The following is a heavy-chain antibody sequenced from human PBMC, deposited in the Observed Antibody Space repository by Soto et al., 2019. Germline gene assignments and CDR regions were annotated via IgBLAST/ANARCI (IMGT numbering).Heavy chain of an antibody. D-gene: IGHD6-13*01. CDR2: ISSADDT. V-gene: IGHV3-23*01. J-gene: IGHJ4*02. CDR3: AKGEAVAGTEFDY. CDR1: GFTFSTYA. Sequence: EVQLLESGGGLVQPGGSLRLSCADSGFTFSTYAMSWVRQAPGRGLEWVSTISSADDTYYADSVKGRFTISRDNSKNTLYLQMNSLRGEDTAVYYCAKGEAVAGTEFDYWGQGTLVAVSS.